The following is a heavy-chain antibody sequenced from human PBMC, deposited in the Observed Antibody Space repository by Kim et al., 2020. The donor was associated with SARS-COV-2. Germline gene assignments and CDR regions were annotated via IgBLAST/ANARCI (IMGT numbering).Heavy chain of an antibody. Sequence: YADSVKGRFTISRDNDKNSLYLQMNSVRAEGTAIYYCARDIVPTGAWFDPWGQGTLVTVSS. D-gene: IGHD7-27*01. V-gene: IGHV3-48*03. J-gene: IGHJ5*02. CDR3: ARDIVPTGAWFDP.